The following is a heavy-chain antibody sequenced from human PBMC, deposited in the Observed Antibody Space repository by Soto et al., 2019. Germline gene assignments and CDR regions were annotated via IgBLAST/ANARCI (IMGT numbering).Heavy chain of an antibody. Sequence: GESLKISCAASGFTFSSYAMSWVRQAPGKGLEWVSAISGSGGSTYYADSVKGRFTISRDNSKNTLYLQMNSLRAEDTAVYYCAKPNGSSLGGDYYYYMDVWGKGTTVTVSS. V-gene: IGHV3-23*01. CDR2: ISGSGGST. J-gene: IGHJ6*03. CDR1: GFTFSSYA. CDR3: AKPNGSSLGGDYYYYMDV. D-gene: IGHD6-6*01.